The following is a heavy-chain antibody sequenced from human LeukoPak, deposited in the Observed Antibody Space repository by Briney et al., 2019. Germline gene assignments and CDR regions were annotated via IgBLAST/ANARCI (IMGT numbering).Heavy chain of an antibody. CDR2: MSEDGNEI. CDR1: GFIFSDFS. CDR3: ARDLSRIHLWSNPYFDY. V-gene: IGHV3-7*01. Sequence: GGSLRLSCTVSGFIFSDFSMSWVRQAPGKGLEWVAKMSEDGNEIFYVDSVKGRFTISRDNAKNSLYLQMNSLRAEDTAVYYCARDLSRIHLWSNPYFDYWGQGTLVTVSS. J-gene: IGHJ4*02. D-gene: IGHD5-18*01.